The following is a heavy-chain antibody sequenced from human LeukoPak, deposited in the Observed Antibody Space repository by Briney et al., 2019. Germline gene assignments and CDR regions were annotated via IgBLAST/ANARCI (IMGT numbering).Heavy chain of an antibody. Sequence: GWSLTLTCPASGCTFSSYSLRWVRQAPARGLAGVSAISGSGDSTYYADSVKGRFTITRDNSKNTLYLQMNSLRAEDTAVYYCANEGSRRPFDYWGQGTLVTVSS. CDR2: ISGSGDST. V-gene: IGHV3-23*01. CDR3: ANEGSRRPFDY. CDR1: GCTFSSYS. J-gene: IGHJ4*02. D-gene: IGHD2-15*01.